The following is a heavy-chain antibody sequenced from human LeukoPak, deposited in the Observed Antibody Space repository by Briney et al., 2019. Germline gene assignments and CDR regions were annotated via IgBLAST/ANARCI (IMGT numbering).Heavy chain of an antibody. CDR3: ARAYYYGSGSPRSGWFDP. CDR1: GFTFSSYS. J-gene: IGHJ5*02. V-gene: IGHV3-21*01. CDR2: ISSSSSYI. Sequence: GGSLRHSCAASGFTFSSYSMNWVRQAPGKGLEWVSSISSSSSYIYYADSVKGRFTISRDNAKNSLYLQMNSLRAEDTAVYYCARAYYYGSGSPRSGWFDPWGQGTLVTVSS. D-gene: IGHD3-10*01.